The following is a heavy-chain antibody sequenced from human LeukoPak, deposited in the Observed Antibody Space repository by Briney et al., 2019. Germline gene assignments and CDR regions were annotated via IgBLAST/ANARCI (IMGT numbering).Heavy chain of an antibody. J-gene: IGHJ6*03. V-gene: IGHV3-53*01. CDR2: IYSGGST. CDR1: GFTDSSNY. CDR3: ASGYGGFPYYYMDV. D-gene: IGHD4-23*01. Sequence: TGGSLRLSYAASGFTDSSNYMSWVRQAPGKGLEWVSVIYSGGSTYYADSVKGRFTISRDNSKNTLYLQMNSLRAEDTAVYYCASGYGGFPYYYMDVWGKGTTVTVSS.